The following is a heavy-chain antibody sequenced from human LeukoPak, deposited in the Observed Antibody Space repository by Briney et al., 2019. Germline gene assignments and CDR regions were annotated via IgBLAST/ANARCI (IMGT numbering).Heavy chain of an antibody. CDR3: TRDESSRDDSGGYHY. J-gene: IGHJ4*02. CDR2: AHFSGST. V-gene: IGHV4-4*07. CDR1: GASVTSHH. Sequence: SETLSLTCAVSGASVTSHHWARIRQPAGKGLEWVGRAHFSGSTNYNPSLRSRVAISLDKSKNELSLTLKSVSAADTAVYFCTRDESSRDDSGGYHYWGRGVLVTVSS. D-gene: IGHD3-22*01.